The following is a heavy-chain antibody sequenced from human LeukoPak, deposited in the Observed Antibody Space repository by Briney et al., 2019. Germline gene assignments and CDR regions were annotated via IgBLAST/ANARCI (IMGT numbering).Heavy chain of an antibody. CDR3: ARDRGSMIVERTTNWYFDL. D-gene: IGHD3-22*01. V-gene: IGHV3-7*01. CDR2: INQDGSEI. J-gene: IGHJ2*01. Sequence: GSLRLSCAASAFTFSNYWMSWVRQAPGKGLEWVANINQDGSEIYYVDSVKGRFTISRDNAKKSLYLQINSVRADDTAVYYCARDRGSMIVERTTNWYFDLWGRGTLVTVSS. CDR1: AFTFSNYW.